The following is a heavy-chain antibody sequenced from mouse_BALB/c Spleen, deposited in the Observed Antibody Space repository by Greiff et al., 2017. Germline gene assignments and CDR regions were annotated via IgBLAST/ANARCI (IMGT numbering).Heavy chain of an antibody. V-gene: IGHV5-4*02. CDR2: ISDGGSYT. CDR3: ARDRDGNYEEGAMDY. D-gene: IGHD2-1*01. J-gene: IGHJ4*01. Sequence: EVKLMESGGGLVKPGGSLKLSCAASGFTFSDYYMYWVRQTPEKRLEWVATISDGGSYTYYPDSVKGRFTISRDNAKNNLYLQMSSLKSEDTAMYYCARDRDGNYEEGAMDYWGQGTSVTVSS. CDR1: GFTFSDYY.